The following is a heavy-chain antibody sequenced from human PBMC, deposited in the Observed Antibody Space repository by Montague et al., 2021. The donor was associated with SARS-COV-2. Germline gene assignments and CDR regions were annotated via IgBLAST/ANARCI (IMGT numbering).Heavy chain of an antibody. V-gene: IGHV4-34*01. CDR3: ARGAPGY. J-gene: IGHJ4*02. CDR1: GGSFSDYH. Sequence: SETLSLTCAVCGGSFSDYHWTWIRQSPGGGLEWIGQINYGGSTKYNPSLRSRVTISIDTSKNQFSLKLTSATAADTAVYYCARGAPGYWGQGTLVTVSS. CDR2: INYGGST. D-gene: IGHD1-1*01.